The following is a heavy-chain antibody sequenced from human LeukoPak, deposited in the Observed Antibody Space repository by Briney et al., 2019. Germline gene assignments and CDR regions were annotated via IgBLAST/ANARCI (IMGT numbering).Heavy chain of an antibody. CDR3: ARDHLGGYDFDY. V-gene: IGHV1-18*04. CDR2: ISAYNGNT. CDR1: GYTFTSYG. D-gene: IGHD5-12*01. J-gene: IGHJ4*02. Sequence: ASVKVSCKASGYTFTSYGISWVRQAPGQGLEWMGWISAYNGNTNYAQKLQGRVTMTTDTSTSTAYMELRSLRSDVTAVYYCARDHLGGYDFDYWGQGTLVTVSS.